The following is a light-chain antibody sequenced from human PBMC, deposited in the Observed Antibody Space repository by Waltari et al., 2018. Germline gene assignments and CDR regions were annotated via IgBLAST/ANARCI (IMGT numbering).Light chain of an antibody. CDR2: GAS. CDR1: QSVSST. V-gene: IGKV3D-15*01. CDR3: QQYYEWPLT. Sequence: EIVMTQSPATLSVSPGERATLSCRASQSVSSTLAWYQQKPGQPPRLLLYGASTRATATPARFSVSGSGTEFTLAISSLQSEDFAVYYCQQYYEWPLTFGGGTKVEIK. J-gene: IGKJ4*01.